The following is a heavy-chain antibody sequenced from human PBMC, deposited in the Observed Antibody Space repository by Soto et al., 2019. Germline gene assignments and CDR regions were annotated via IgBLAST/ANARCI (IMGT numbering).Heavy chain of an antibody. CDR1: GYSFAGYW. D-gene: IGHD3-22*01. CDR3: ARQIYDSDTGPNFQYYFDS. J-gene: IGHJ4*02. Sequence: RGESLKTSCKGSGYSFAGYWITWVRQKPGKGLEWMGRIDPSDSQTYYSPSFRGHVIISVTKSITTVFLQWSSLRASDTAMYYCARQIYDSDTGPNFQYYFDSWGQGTPVTVSS. CDR2: IDPSDSQT. V-gene: IGHV5-10-1*01.